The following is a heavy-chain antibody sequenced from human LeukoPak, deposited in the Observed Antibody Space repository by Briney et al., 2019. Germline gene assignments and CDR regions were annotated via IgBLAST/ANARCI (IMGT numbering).Heavy chain of an antibody. J-gene: IGHJ5*02. D-gene: IGHD3-9*01. CDR1: GYTFTSYG. CDR2: ISAYNGNT. Sequence: GASVKVSCKASGYTFTSYGISWVRQAPGQGLEWMGWISAYNGNTNYAQKLQGRDTMTTDTSTSTAYMELRSLRSDDTAVYYCARDPTELRYFDWPLNSPRSENWFDPWGQGTLVTVSS. V-gene: IGHV1-18*01. CDR3: ARDPTELRYFDWPLNSPRSENWFDP.